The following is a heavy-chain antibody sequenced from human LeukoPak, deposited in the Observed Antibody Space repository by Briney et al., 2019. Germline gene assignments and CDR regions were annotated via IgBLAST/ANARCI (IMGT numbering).Heavy chain of an antibody. CDR2: IIPIFGTA. CDR1: GGTFSSYA. CDR3: ARDQGATGAFDI. Sequence: ASVKVSCKASGGTFSSYAISWVRQAPGQGLEWMGGIIPIFGTANYAQKFQGRVTITADESTSTAYMELSSLRSEDTAVYYCARDQGATGAFDIWGQGTMVTVSS. V-gene: IGHV1-69*13. J-gene: IGHJ3*02. D-gene: IGHD1-26*01.